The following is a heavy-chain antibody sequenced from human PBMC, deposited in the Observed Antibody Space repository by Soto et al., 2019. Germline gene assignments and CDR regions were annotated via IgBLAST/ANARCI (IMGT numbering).Heavy chain of an antibody. CDR3: ARHRGPAPVY. Sequence: SETLSLTCTVSGGSISGYYWTCIRQPPGKWLEWVGSLFYGATIDYNPSLKSRLTMSLDTSKNHFSLKLRSVTAADTAVYYCARHRGPAPVYWGQGTLVTVSS. CDR1: GGSISGYY. J-gene: IGHJ4*02. D-gene: IGHD3-10*01. CDR2: LFYGATI. V-gene: IGHV4-39*01.